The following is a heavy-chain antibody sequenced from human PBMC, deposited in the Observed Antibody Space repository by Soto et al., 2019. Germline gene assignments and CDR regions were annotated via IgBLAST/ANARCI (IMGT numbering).Heavy chain of an antibody. Sequence: QVRLVQSGAEVKKPGSSVKVSCKASGGTFSNYAITWLRLAPGQGLEWLGGIIPVFGTVNYAQKFQGRVTITADESTSTAYMELNRLRSEDTAVYYCASDNPYTNSFGYWFEPWGQGTLVIVS. CDR3: ASDNPYTNSFGYWFEP. CDR1: GGTFSNYA. J-gene: IGHJ5*02. V-gene: IGHV1-69*01. D-gene: IGHD6-13*01. CDR2: IIPVFGTV.